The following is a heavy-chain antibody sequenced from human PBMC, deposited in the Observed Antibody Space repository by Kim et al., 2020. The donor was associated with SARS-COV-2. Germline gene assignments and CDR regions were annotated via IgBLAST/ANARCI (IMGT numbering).Heavy chain of an antibody. J-gene: IGHJ4*02. Sequence: YYADSVKGRFTISRDNSKNTLYLQMNSLRAEDTAVYYCAKGGSSWLNDYWGQGTLVTVSS. CDR3: AKGGSSWLNDY. D-gene: IGHD6-13*01. V-gene: IGHV3-23*01.